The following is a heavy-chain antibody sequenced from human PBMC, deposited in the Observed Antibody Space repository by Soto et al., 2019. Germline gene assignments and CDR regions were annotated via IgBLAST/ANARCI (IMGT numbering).Heavy chain of an antibody. D-gene: IGHD3-9*01. V-gene: IGHV1-46*01. J-gene: IGHJ4*02. CDR1: GYTFTSYY. CDR2: INPSGGST. Sequence: QVQLVQSGAEVKKPGASVKVSCKASGYTFTSYYMHWVRQAPGQGLEWMGIINPSGGSTSYAQMFQGRVTMTRDTSTSTVYMELSSLRSEDTAVYYCARDDRHYAILSGYPYWGPGTLVTVSS. CDR3: ARDDRHYAILSGYPY.